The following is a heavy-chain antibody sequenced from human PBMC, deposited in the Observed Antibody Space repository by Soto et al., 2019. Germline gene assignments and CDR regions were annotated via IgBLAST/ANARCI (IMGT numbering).Heavy chain of an antibody. Sequence: ASVKVSCKASGGTFSSYVISWVRQAPGQGLEWMGGIIPMYGTENYAQKFQDRVTITADTSTSTSYMELSSLRSEDTAVYCCARDLGGCSGGSCRYNWFDPWGQGTPVTVSS. CDR3: ARDLGGCSGGSCRYNWFDP. CDR1: GGTFSSYV. CDR2: IIPMYGTE. D-gene: IGHD2-15*01. V-gene: IGHV1-69*06. J-gene: IGHJ5*02.